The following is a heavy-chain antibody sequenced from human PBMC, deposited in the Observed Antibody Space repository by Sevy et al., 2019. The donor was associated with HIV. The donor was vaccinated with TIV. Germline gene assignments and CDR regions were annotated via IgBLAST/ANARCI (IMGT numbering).Heavy chain of an antibody. J-gene: IGHJ4*02. CDR2: FDPEDGER. Sequence: ASVKVSCKVSGYSLTGLSMHWVRQAPGKGLEWMGSFDPEDGERIYAQKLEGRVTMTEDTSADTAYMELNSLRFEDTAVYYCATTKDWDESSGCPFDYWGQGTLVTVS. V-gene: IGHV1-24*01. CDR1: GYSLTGLS. D-gene: IGHD3-22*01. CDR3: ATTKDWDESSGCPFDY.